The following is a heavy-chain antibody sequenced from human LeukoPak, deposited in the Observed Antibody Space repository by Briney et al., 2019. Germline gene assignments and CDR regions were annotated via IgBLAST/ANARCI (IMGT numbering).Heavy chain of an antibody. CDR3: AGNMGDY. CDR1: GFTFSTYW. D-gene: IGHD2/OR15-2a*01. J-gene: IGHJ4*02. Sequence: GGSLRLSCAASGFTFSTYWMTWVRQAPGKGLEWVANINKDGTEKNYVDSVKGRFTISRDNAKNPLYLQMNSLRAEDTAVYYCAGNMGDYWGQGTLVTVSS. V-gene: IGHV3-7*02. CDR2: INKDGTEK.